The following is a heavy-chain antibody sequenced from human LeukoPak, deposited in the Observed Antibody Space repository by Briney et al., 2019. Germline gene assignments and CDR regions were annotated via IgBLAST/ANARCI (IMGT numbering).Heavy chain of an antibody. V-gene: IGHV1-18*01. CDR1: GYTFTSYG. Sequence: GASVKVSCKASGYTFTSYGISWVRQAPGQGLEWMGWISAYNGNTNYAQKLQGRVTMTTDTSTSTAYMELRSLRSDDTAVYYCARKIDGGWYAYYFDYWGQGTLVTVSS. CDR3: ARKIDGGWYAYYFDY. J-gene: IGHJ4*02. CDR2: ISAYNGNT. D-gene: IGHD6-19*01.